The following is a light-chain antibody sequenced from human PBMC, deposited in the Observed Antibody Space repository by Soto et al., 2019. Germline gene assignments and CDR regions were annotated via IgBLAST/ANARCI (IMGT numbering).Light chain of an antibody. J-gene: IGKJ5*01. CDR3: QQGGSFPIT. V-gene: IGKV1-12*01. Sequence: DVQITRSASSVSASVGDRVTITCRASQDIGSWLAWYQQKPGKAPDLLIYGASSLQSGVPSRFYGSGSGTDFTLTISSLQPEDFATYYCQQGGSFPITFGQGTRLEIK. CDR2: GAS. CDR1: QDIGSW.